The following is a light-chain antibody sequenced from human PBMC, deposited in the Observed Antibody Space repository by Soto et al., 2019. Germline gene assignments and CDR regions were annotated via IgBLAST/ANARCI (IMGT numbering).Light chain of an antibody. Sequence: QLVLTQSPSASASLGASVKLTCTLSSGHSNYAIAWHQQQSEKVPRYLMKINSDGSHSKGDGIPDRFSGSSSGAERYLTISSLQSEDEDNYSWQTWGSGTVVFGGGTKLTVL. V-gene: IGLV4-69*01. CDR1: SGHSNYA. J-gene: IGLJ2*01. CDR3: QTWGSGTVV. CDR2: INSDGSH.